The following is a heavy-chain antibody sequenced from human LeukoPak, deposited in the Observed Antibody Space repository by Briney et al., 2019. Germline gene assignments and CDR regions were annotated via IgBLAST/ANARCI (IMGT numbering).Heavy chain of an antibody. J-gene: IGHJ4*02. V-gene: IGHV3-7*01. D-gene: IGHD3-22*01. CDR2: IKQDGGEK. CDR3: ARGLNYYGISGYLPAGY. Sequence: GGSLRLSCAASGFTFSSYWMSWVRQAPGKGLEWVAYIKQDGGEKYYVDSVKGRFSISRDNAQDSLWLQMNSLRAEDTAVYYCARGLNYYGISGYLPAGYWGQGTLVTVSS. CDR1: GFTFSSYW.